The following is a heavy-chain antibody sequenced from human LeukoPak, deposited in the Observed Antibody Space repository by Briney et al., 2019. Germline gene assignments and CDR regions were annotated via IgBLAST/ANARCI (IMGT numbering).Heavy chain of an antibody. Sequence: GGSLRLSCAASGFTFSSYSMSWVRQAPGKGLEWVSYISGSSSVMYYPDSVKGRFTISRDNAKNSLYLQMNSLRAEDTAVYYCARGYDFWSGYYPWGYFDYWGQGTLVTVCS. CDR1: GFTFSSYS. CDR2: ISGSSSVM. CDR3: ARGYDFWSGYYPWGYFDY. V-gene: IGHV3-48*01. D-gene: IGHD3-3*01. J-gene: IGHJ4*02.